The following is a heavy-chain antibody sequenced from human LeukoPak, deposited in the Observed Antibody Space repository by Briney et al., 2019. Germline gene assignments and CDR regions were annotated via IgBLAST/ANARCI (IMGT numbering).Heavy chain of an antibody. CDR1: GGSISSYY. V-gene: IGHV4-59*01. Sequence: PSETLSLTCTVSGGSISSYYWSWIRQPPGKGLEWIGYIYYSGSTNYNPSLKSRVTISVDTSKNQFSLKLSSVTAADTAVYYCARDFGVAGTGVDPWGQGTLVTVSS. J-gene: IGHJ5*02. CDR2: IYYSGST. CDR3: ARDFGVAGTGVDP. D-gene: IGHD6-19*01.